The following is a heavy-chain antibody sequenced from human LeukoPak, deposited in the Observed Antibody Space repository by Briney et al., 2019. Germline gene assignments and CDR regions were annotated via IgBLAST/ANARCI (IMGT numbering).Heavy chain of an antibody. D-gene: IGHD3-10*01. CDR2: ISGSGGST. Sequence: GGSLRLSCAASGFTFSSYAMSWVRQAPGKGLEWVSAISGSGGSTYYADSVKGRFTISRDNSKNTLYLQMNSLRAEDTAVYYCAKDPHYYGSGSLINYYYYYGMDVWGQGTTITVSS. CDR1: GFTFSSYA. CDR3: AKDPHYYGSGSLINYYYYYGMDV. V-gene: IGHV3-23*01. J-gene: IGHJ6*02.